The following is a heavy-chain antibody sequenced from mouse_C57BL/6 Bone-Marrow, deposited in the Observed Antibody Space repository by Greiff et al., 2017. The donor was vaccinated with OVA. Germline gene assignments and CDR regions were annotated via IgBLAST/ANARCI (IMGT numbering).Heavy chain of an antibody. CDR1: GYTFTSYW. Sequence: VQLKQSGTVLARPGASVKMSCKTSGYTFTSYWMHWVKQRPGQGLEWIGAIYPGNSDTSYNQKFKGKAKLTAVTSASTAYMELSSLTNEDSAVYYCTSIYYGNLYYFDYWGQGTTLTVSS. D-gene: IGHD2-1*01. J-gene: IGHJ2*01. V-gene: IGHV1-5*01. CDR2: IYPGNSDT. CDR3: TSIYYGNLYYFDY.